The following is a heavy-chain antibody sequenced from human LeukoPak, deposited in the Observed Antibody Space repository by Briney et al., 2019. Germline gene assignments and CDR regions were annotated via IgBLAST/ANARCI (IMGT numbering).Heavy chain of an antibody. V-gene: IGHV1-2*04. D-gene: IGHD3-10*01. CDR3: ARDMSYYGSGRSGTGAFDI. CDR1: VYTFTGSY. CDR2: IDPNNGGT. J-gene: IGHJ3*02. Sequence: ASVKVSCKASVYTFTGSYMHWVRQAPGQGLEWMGWIDPNNGGTNYAQKFQGWVTMTRDTSISTAYMELSRLRSDDTAVYYCARDMSYYGSGRSGTGAFDIWGQGTMVTVSS.